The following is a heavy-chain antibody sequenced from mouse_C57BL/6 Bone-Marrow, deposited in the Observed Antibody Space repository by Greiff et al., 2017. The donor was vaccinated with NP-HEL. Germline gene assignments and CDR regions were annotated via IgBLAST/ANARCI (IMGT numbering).Heavy chain of an antibody. J-gene: IGHJ1*03. D-gene: IGHD2-3*01. CDR3: WLLWYFDV. V-gene: IGHV1-81*01. CDR1: GYTFTSYG. CDR2: IYPRSGNT. Sequence: VQWVESGAELARPGASVKLSCKASGYTFTSYGISWVKQRTGQGLEWIGEIYPRSGNTYYNEKFKGKATLTADKSSSTAYMELRSLTSEDSAVYFCWLLWYFDVWGTGTTVTVSS.